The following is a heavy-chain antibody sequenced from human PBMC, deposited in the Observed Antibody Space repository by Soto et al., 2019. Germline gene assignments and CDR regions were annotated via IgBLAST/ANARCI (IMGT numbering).Heavy chain of an antibody. CDR3: GRGFSLRLFAVIGSGP. Sequence: SVKVSCKASGYTFTGYYMHWVRQAPGQGLEWMGIINPSGGSTSYAQKFQGRVTMTRDTSTSTVYMELSSLRSEDPAVYYCGRGFSLRLFAVIGSGPWGQETLVTASS. V-gene: IGHV1-46*01. J-gene: IGHJ5*02. CDR2: INPSGGST. CDR1: GYTFTGYY. D-gene: IGHD3-3*01.